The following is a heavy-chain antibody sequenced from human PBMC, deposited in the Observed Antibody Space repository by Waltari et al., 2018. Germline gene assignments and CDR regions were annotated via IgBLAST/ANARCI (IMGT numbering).Heavy chain of an antibody. J-gene: IGHJ5*02. Sequence: QVQLQESGPGLGKPSEPLSLTCSVSGCSINTYFWTCIRQPAGKGLEWIGRIYTSGSTNYNPSLKGRVAMSVDTSKNQFSLKLKSVTPADTAVYYCARVSVASCTVGRCPSWFDPWGQGTLVTVSS. CDR3: ARVSVASCTVGRCPSWFDP. CDR1: GCSINTYF. D-gene: IGHD2-15*01. CDR2: IYTSGST. V-gene: IGHV4-4*07.